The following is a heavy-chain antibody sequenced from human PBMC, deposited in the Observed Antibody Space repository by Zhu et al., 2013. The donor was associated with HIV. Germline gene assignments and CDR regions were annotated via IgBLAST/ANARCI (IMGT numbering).Heavy chain of an antibody. D-gene: IGHD3-22*01. Sequence: QVQLVQSGAEVKKPGASVKVSCKASGYTSTSYDINWVRQATGQGLEWMGWMNPNSGNTGYAQKFQGRVTMTRNTSISTAYMELSSLRSEDTAVYYCARGYYYDSSGYAQSWFDYWGQGTPGSPSPQ. CDR2: MNPNSGNT. CDR1: GYTSTSYD. CDR3: ARGYYYDSSGYAQSWFDY. V-gene: IGHV1-8*01. J-gene: IGHJ4*02.